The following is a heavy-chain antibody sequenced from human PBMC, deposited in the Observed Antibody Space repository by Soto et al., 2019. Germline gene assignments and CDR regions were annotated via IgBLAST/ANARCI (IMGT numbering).Heavy chain of an antibody. CDR3: ARKGIAAAGVDY. J-gene: IGHJ4*02. CDR1: GGSVSSGSYY. D-gene: IGHD6-13*01. CDR2: IYYSGST. V-gene: IGHV4-61*01. Sequence: SETLSLTCTVSGGSVSSGSYYGSWIRQPPGKGLEWIGYIYYSGSTNYNPSLKSRVTISVDTSKNQFSLKLSSVTAADTAVYYCARKGIAAAGVDYWGQGTLVTVS.